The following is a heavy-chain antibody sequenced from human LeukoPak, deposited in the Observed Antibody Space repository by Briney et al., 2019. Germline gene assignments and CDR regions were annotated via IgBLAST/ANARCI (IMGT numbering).Heavy chain of an antibody. CDR2: IYYSGTT. J-gene: IGHJ5*02. V-gene: IGHV4-39*07. CDR3: ARGASGSFGP. CDR1: GGSISSSSSD. Sequence: PSETLSLTCTVSGGSISSSSSDWGWIRQPPGKGREWIRIIYYSGTTYYNPSLKSRVTISVDTSKNQFSLKLSSVTAADTAVYYCARGASGSFGPWGQGNLVTVSS. D-gene: IGHD1-26*01.